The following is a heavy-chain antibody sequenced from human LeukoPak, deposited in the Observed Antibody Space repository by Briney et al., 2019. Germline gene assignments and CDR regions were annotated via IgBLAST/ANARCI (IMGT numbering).Heavy chain of an antibody. CDR1: GGSISFYY. V-gene: IGHV4-59*08. D-gene: IGHD6-19*01. Sequence: SETLSLTCTVSGGSISFYYWSWIRQPPGKGLEWIGYLHYSGSTNYNPSLKSRVTISVDTSKNQFSLKLSSVTATDTAVYYCARRAVAGTFNWFDPWGQGTPVTVSS. J-gene: IGHJ5*02. CDR2: LHYSGST. CDR3: ARRAVAGTFNWFDP.